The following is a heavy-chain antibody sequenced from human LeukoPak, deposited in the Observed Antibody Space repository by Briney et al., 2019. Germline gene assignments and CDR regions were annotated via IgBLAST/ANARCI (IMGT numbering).Heavy chain of an antibody. J-gene: IGHJ4*02. CDR3: ARVPHIAVAGSNFDY. V-gene: IGHV4-59*01. CDR2: IYYSGST. CDR1: GGSISSYY. D-gene: IGHD6-19*01. Sequence: PSETLSLTCTVSGGSISSYYWSWIRQPPGKGLEWIGYIYYSGSTNYNPSLKSRVTISVDTSKNQFSLKLSSVTAADTAVYYCARVPHIAVAGSNFDYWGQGTLVTVSS.